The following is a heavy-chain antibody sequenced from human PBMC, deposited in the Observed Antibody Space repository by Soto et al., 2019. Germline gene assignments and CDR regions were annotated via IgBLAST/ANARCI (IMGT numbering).Heavy chain of an antibody. CDR3: AASVNYPGLGAYEI. D-gene: IGHD3-10*01. Sequence: QVQLQESGPGLVKPSQTLSLTCTVSGGSISSGDYYWSWIRQPPGKGLEWIGYIYYSGSTYYNPSLKSRVTISVDMSKNQFSLNMRFVTAADTAVYYCAASVNYPGLGAYEIWGQGTMVTVSS. CDR1: GGSISSGDYY. V-gene: IGHV4-30-4*01. J-gene: IGHJ3*02. CDR2: IYYSGST.